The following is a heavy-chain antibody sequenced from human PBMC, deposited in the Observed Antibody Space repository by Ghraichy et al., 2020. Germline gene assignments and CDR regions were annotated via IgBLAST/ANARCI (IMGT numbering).Heavy chain of an antibody. V-gene: IGHV4-59*08. CDR3: ARHEGSAFDI. CDR1: GGSISSYY. CDR2: IYYSGST. J-gene: IGHJ3*02. Sequence: SETLSLTCTVSGGSISSYYWSWIRQPPGKGLEWIGYIYYSGSTNYNPSLKSRVTISVDTSKNQFSLKLSSVTAADTAVYYCARHEGSAFDIWGQGTMVTVSS.